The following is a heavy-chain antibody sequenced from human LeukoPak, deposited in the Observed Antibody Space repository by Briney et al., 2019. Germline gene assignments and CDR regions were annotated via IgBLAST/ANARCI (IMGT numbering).Heavy chain of an antibody. D-gene: IGHD5-12*01. J-gene: IGHJ4*02. Sequence: ASVKVSCKASGYTFTSYGISWVRQAPGQGLEWMGWISAYNGNTNFAQKLQGRVTMTTDTSTSTAYMELRSLRSDDTAVYYCARDLHTRGYSGYDSPRDYWGQGTLVTVSS. CDR3: ARDLHTRGYSGYDSPRDY. V-gene: IGHV1-18*01. CDR1: GYTFTSYG. CDR2: ISAYNGNT.